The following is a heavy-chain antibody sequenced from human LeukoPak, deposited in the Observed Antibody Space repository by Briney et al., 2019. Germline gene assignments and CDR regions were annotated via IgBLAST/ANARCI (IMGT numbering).Heavy chain of an antibody. CDR3: AKGPHFREGY. J-gene: IGHJ4*02. D-gene: IGHD1-14*01. V-gene: IGHV3-23*01. CDR2: VSGSGDST. Sequence: PGGPLRLSCAASGFTFSSYAMTWVRQAPGKGLEWVSVVSGSGDSTYYADSVKGRFTISRDNSKNTLYLQMNSLRAEDTAVYYCAKGPHFREGYWGQGTLVTVSS. CDR1: GFTFSSYA.